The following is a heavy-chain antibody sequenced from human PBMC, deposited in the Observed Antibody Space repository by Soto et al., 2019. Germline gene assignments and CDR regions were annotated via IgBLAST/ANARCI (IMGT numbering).Heavy chain of an antibody. CDR1: GFTSSDYY. J-gene: IGHJ5*02. Sequence: PGGSLRLSCAASGFTSSDYYMSWIRQAPGKGLEWVSYISSSSSYTNYADSVKGRFTISRDNSKNTLYLQMNSLRVEDTAVYYCAKEVIVGTRNHWFDPWGQGSLVTVSS. CDR3: AKEVIVGTRNHWFDP. CDR2: ISSSSSYT. D-gene: IGHD1-26*01. V-gene: IGHV3-11*05.